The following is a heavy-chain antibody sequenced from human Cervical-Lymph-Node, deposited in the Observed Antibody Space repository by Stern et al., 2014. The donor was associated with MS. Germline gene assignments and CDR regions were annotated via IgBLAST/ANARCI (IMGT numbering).Heavy chain of an antibody. CDR3: SAGDTVAMLGTAIDAFDI. D-gene: IGHD4-17*01. CDR2: IVVGSGKT. CDR1: GFTFSNSG. Sequence: QLVESGPEVKKPGASVKVSCKASGFTFSNSGVQWVRQPRGQRLAWIGWIVVGSGKTTYAQQFPETVTFPRNSTTSKAYMVLSSLRSEDTAVFYCSAGDTVAMLGTAIDAFDIWGQGTMVTVSS. V-gene: IGHV1-58*01. J-gene: IGHJ3*02.